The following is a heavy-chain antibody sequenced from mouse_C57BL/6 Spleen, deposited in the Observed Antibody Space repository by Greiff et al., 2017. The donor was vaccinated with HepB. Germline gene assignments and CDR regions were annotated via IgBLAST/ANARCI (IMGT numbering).Heavy chain of an antibody. CDR1: GYTFTDYE. CDR2: IDPETGGT. Sequence: VQRVESGAELVRPGASVTLSCKASGYTFTDYEMHWVKQTPVHGLEWIGAIDPETGGTAYNQKFKGKAILTADKSSSTAYMALRSLTSEDSAVYYCTGGYFDYWGQGTTLTVSS. CDR3: TGGYFDY. J-gene: IGHJ2*01. V-gene: IGHV1-15*01. D-gene: IGHD1-1*02.